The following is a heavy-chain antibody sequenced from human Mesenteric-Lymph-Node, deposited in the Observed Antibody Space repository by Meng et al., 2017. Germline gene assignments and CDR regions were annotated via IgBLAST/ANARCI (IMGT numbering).Heavy chain of an antibody. J-gene: IGHJ4*02. V-gene: IGHV4-34*02. D-gene: IGHD3-10*01. CDR2: IYHNGVT. Sequence: QVQLKQWGAEVWKPAETLSLTCAVFGGSLSGYYWGWIRQPPGKGLEWMGEIYHNGVTKYSPSLRSRFVISIDTSKNQFSLNLRSVSAADTAMYYCARGGATPMIIKYWGPGTLVTVSS. CDR1: GGSLSGYY. CDR3: ARGGATPMIIKY.